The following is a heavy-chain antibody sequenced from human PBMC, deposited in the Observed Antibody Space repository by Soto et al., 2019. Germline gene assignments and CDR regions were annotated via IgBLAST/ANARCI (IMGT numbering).Heavy chain of an antibody. D-gene: IGHD3-16*01. CDR3: ARENPTRGGGAFDI. CDR2: ISSSSSII. V-gene: IGHV3-48*01. Sequence: EVQLVESGGGLVQPGGSLRLSCAASGFTFSSYSMNWVRQAPGKGLEWLSNISSSSSIIYYADSVKGRFTISRDNAKNSLYLQMNSLRAEGTAVYYCARENPTRGGGAFDIWGQGTMVTVSS. J-gene: IGHJ3*02. CDR1: GFTFSSYS.